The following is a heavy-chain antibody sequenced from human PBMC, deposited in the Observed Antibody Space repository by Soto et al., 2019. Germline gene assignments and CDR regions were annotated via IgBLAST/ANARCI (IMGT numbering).Heavy chain of an antibody. CDR1: GYTFTSYD. V-gene: IGHV1-69*13. D-gene: IGHD6-19*01. Sequence: GASVKVSCTASGYTFTSYDINWVRQAPGQGLEWMGGITPIFGTANYAQKFQGRVTITADESTSTAYMELSSLRSEDTGVYYCARKGGGDSSGWYEKYYFDYWGQGTLVTVSS. J-gene: IGHJ4*02. CDR3: ARKGGGDSSGWYEKYYFDY. CDR2: ITPIFGTA.